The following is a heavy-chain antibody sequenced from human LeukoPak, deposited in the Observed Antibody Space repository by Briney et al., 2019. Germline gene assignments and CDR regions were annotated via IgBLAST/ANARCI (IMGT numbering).Heavy chain of an antibody. D-gene: IGHD3-16*02. CDR2: IHYSGST. Sequence: PSETLSFTCTVSGGSISSSAYYWGWVRQPPGKGLEWIGSIHYSGSTYHNPSLKSRDTISVDTSKNQFSLKLSSVTAADTAVYYCARGKSYDYVWGSYLYYFDYWGQGTLVTVSS. J-gene: IGHJ4*02. CDR3: ARGKSYDYVWGSYLYYFDY. V-gene: IGHV4-39*07. CDR1: GGSISSSAYY.